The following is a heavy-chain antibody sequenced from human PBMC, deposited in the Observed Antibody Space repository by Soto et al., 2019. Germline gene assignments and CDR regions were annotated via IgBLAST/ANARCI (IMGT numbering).Heavy chain of an antibody. J-gene: IGHJ4*02. CDR2: ISSSGAST. Sequence: PGGSLRLSCAASGFTFSSYAMSWVRQAPGKGLEWVSAISSSGASTCYADSVKGRFTISRDNSENTLYLQMNSPRVEDTAVYYCARGLGYCSSSSCPLDHWGQGTLVTVSS. CDR1: GFTFSSYA. V-gene: IGHV3-23*01. D-gene: IGHD2-2*01. CDR3: ARGLGYCSSSSCPLDH.